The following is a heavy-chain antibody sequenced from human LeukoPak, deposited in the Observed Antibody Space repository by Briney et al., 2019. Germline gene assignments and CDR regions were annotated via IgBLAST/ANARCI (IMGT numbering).Heavy chain of an antibody. D-gene: IGHD3-16*02. CDR3: AREAYDHVWGSYRYVDS. V-gene: IGHV3-11*05. CDR2: ISSSSSYT. CDR1: GFTFSNYY. J-gene: IGHJ4*02. Sequence: GGSLRLSCAASGFTFSNYYMSWIRQAPGQGLEWISYISSSSSYTNDADSVKGRFTISRDNARNSLYLQLNSLRAEDTAVYYCAREAYDHVWGSYRYVDSWGQGALVTVSS.